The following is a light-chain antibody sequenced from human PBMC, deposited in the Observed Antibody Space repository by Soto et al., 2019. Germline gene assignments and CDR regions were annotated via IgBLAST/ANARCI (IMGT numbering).Light chain of an antibody. CDR1: QTLYNN. J-gene: IGKJ4*01. CDR2: GAS. V-gene: IGKV3-15*01. Sequence: EIVMTQSPATLSVSPGERATLSCRASQTLYNNLAWYQQKLGQAPRLLIYGASARATDIPARFSGSGSGTAFTLSISGLQSEDFAMCYCQPYSDWPLTFGGGTKVEIK. CDR3: QPYSDWPLT.